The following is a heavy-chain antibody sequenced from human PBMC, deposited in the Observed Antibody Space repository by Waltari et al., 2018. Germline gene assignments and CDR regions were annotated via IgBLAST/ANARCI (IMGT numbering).Heavy chain of an antibody. CDR2: VYWNDDK. CDR3: AHRRPPSGGDWFDP. V-gene: IGHV2-5*01. J-gene: IGHJ5*02. D-gene: IGHD3-10*01. Sequence: QITLKESGPTLVKPTQTLTLTCAFSGFSLSTSGVAVACIRQPPGTALEWLGLVYWNDDKFYSPSLRSRLTITKDTSKNEVVLTMSDMDPVDTGTYYCAHRRPPSGGDWFDPWGQGTLVTVSS. CDR1: GFSLSTSGVA.